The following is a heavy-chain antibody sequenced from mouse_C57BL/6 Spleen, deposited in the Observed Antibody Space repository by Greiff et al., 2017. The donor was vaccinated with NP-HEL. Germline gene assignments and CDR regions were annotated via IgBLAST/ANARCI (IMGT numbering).Heavy chain of an antibody. J-gene: IGHJ2*01. CDR1: GYAFSSSW. V-gene: IGHV1-82*01. CDR3: ARCPHYYGSSYPFDY. D-gene: IGHD1-1*01. CDR2: IYPGDGDT. Sequence: VQLVESGPELVKPGASVKISCKASGYAFSSSWMNWVKQRPGKGLEWIGRIYPGDGDTNYNGKFKGKATLTADKSSSTAYMQLSSLTSEDSAVYFCARCPHYYGSSYPFDYWGQGTTLTVSS.